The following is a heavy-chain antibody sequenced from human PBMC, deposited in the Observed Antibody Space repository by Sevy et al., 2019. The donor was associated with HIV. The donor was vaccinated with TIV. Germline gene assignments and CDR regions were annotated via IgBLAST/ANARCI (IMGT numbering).Heavy chain of an antibody. V-gene: IGHV4-34*01. CDR1: GGSFSGYY. CDR2: INHSGST. Sequence: SETLSLTCAVYGGSFSGYYWSWIRQPPGKGLEWIGEINHSGSTNYNPSLKRRVTISVDTSKNQFSLKLSSVTAADTAVYYCARDYQTGAFDIWGQGTMVTVSS. D-gene: IGHD2-2*01. CDR3: ARDYQTGAFDI. J-gene: IGHJ3*02.